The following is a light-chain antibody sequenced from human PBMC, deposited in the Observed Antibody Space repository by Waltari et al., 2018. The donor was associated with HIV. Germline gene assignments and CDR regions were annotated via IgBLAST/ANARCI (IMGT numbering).Light chain of an antibody. CDR1: SSNIGNNY. CDR2: DNN. J-gene: IGLJ3*02. V-gene: IGLV1-51*01. CDR3: GTWDISLSVWV. Sequence: QSVLTQPPSVSAAPGQKVTISCSGSSSNIGNNYVSWYQQLPGTAPKLLIYDNNKRPSGIPDRVSGCKAGTSATLGITGLQTGDEADYYCGTWDISLSVWVFGGGTKLTVL.